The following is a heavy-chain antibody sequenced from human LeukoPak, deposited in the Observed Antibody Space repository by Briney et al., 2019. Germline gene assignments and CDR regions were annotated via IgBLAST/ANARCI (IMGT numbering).Heavy chain of an antibody. D-gene: IGHD6-13*01. Sequence: GGSLRLSCAASGFTFNSYAMSWVRQAPGKGLEWVSGISGSGGSTYYADSAKGRFTISRDNSKNTLFLQMHSLRAEDTAIYYCAKRVSSSWYFNYFDYWGQGTLVTVSS. CDR3: AKRVSSSWYFNYFDY. V-gene: IGHV3-23*01. CDR1: GFTFNSYA. CDR2: ISGSGGST. J-gene: IGHJ4*02.